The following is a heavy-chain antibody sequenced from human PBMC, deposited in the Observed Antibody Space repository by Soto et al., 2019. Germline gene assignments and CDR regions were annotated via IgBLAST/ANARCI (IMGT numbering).Heavy chain of an antibody. CDR3: ARVDSSPGYYYYGMDV. Sequence: ASVKVSCKASGYTFTGYGIGWVRQAPGQGLEWMGWISAYNGNTNYAQKLQGRVTMTTDTSTSTAYMELRSLRSDDTAVYYCARVDSSPGYYYYGMDVWGQGTTVTVSS. D-gene: IGHD6-6*01. CDR1: GYTFTGYG. CDR2: ISAYNGNT. J-gene: IGHJ6*02. V-gene: IGHV1-18*01.